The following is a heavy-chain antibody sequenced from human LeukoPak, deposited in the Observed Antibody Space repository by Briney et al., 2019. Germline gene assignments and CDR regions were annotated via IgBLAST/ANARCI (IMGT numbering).Heavy chain of an antibody. CDR3: ARAHMRIAAAGTHYFGY. J-gene: IGHJ4*02. CDR1: GYTFTSYD. D-gene: IGHD6-13*01. V-gene: IGHV1-8*03. CDR2: MNPNSGNT. Sequence: ASVKVSCKASGYTFTSYDINWVRQATGQGLEWMGWMNPNSGNTGYAQKFQGRVTITRNTSISTAYMELSSLRSEDTAVYYCARAHMRIAAAGTHYFGYWGQGTLVTVSS.